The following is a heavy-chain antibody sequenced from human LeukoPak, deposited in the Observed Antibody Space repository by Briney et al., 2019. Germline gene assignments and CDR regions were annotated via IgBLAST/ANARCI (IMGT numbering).Heavy chain of an antibody. V-gene: IGHV1-24*01. CDR3: ATVLRFLEWLLADAFDI. CDR1: GYTLTELS. D-gene: IGHD3-3*01. Sequence: ASVKVSCKVSGYTLTELSMHWVRQAPGKGLEWMGGFDPEDGETIYAQKFQGRVTMTEDTSTDTAYMELSSLRSEDTAVYYCATVLRFLEWLLADAFDIWGQGTMVTVSS. J-gene: IGHJ3*02. CDR2: FDPEDGET.